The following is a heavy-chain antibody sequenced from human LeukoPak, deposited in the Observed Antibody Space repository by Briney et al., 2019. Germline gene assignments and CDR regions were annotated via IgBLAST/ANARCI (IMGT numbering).Heavy chain of an antibody. D-gene: IGHD5-24*01. Sequence: GGSLRLSCAASGFTFSNYVMTWVRQAPGKGLEWVSAVSGGGDDTHYADSVQGRFTISRDNPKNTMYLQMNSLRAEDTAAYYCARLHGKNYFDYWGQGTLVTVSS. CDR3: ARLHGKNYFDY. CDR1: GFTFSNYV. V-gene: IGHV3-23*01. J-gene: IGHJ4*02. CDR2: VSGGGDDT.